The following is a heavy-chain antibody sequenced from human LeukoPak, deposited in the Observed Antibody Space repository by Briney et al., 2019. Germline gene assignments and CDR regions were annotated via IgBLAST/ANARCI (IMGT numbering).Heavy chain of an antibody. CDR1: GGTFISYA. D-gene: IGHD2-21*02. Sequence: ASVKVSCKASGGTFISYAISWVRQAPGQGLEWMGGIIPIFGTANYAQKFQGRVTITADESMSTAYMELSSLRSEDTAVYYCAREGGAYCGGDCYADAFDIWGQGTKVTVSS. CDR3: AREGGAYCGGDCYADAFDI. CDR2: IIPIFGTA. V-gene: IGHV1-69*13. J-gene: IGHJ3*02.